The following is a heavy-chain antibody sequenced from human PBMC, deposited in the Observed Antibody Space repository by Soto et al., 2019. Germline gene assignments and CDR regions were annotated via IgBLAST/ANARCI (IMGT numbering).Heavy chain of an antibody. CDR1: GFTFSNND. J-gene: IGHJ5*02. V-gene: IGHV3-23*05. Sequence: GGSLRLSCVASGFTFSNNDMTWVRQAPGKGLEWVSTIDGTSTFSNYADSVEGRFTISRDNSRNTVYLQMNSLRADDTAVYYCEKNSGWFTAWGQGTLVTVSS. D-gene: IGHD3-10*01. CDR2: IDGTSTFS. CDR3: EKNSGWFTA.